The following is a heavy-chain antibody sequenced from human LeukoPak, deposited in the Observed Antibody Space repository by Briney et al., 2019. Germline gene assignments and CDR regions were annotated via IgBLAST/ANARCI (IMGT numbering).Heavy chain of an antibody. CDR1: GFTVSSNY. V-gene: IGHV3-53*01. D-gene: IGHD2-21*01. CDR3: AKDPETYSSRWFDS. Sequence: GGSLRLSCAASGFTVSSNYMSWVRQAPGKGLEWVSSLSDNGGSPYYADSVKGRFTISRDNSKNTLYLHMNSLRVEDTAVYYCAKDPETYSSRWFDSWGQGTLVTVSS. J-gene: IGHJ5*01. CDR2: SDNGGSP.